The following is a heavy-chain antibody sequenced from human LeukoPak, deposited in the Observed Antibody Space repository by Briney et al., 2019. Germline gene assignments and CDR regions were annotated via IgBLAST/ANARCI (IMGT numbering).Heavy chain of an antibody. J-gene: IGHJ3*02. CDR3: ARGLLRTAPDI. CDR2: IYYSGNT. CDR1: GVSISSNNLH. V-gene: IGHV4-39*07. D-gene: IGHD3-10*01. Sequence: KPSETLSLTCTVSGVSISSNNLHWGWIRQPPGKGLEWIGNIYYSGNTHYNPSLESRVTISVDTSKNHFSLKLTSVTAADTAVYYCARGLLRTAPDIWGQGTMVTVSS.